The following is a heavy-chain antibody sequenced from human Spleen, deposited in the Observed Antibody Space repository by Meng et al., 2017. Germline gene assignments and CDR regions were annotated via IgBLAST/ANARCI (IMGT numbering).Heavy chain of an antibody. CDR1: GYTFSNYW. V-gene: IGHV5-51*01. CDR2: IHPRDSDT. Sequence: GGPLRLSCKGSGYTFSNYWIGWVRQMPGKGLEWMGMIHPRDSDTGYSPSFRGQVTISVDKSINAAYLQWRSLKASDTAMYYCAKYISGSYYWDAFGTWGQGTMVTVSS. CDR3: AKYISGSYYWDAFGT. D-gene: IGHD3-10*01. J-gene: IGHJ3*02.